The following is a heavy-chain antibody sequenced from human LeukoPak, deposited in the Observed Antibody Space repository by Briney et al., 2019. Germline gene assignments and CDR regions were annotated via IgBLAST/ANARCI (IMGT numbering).Heavy chain of an antibody. V-gene: IGHV3-23*01. CDR1: GFTFSSYA. Sequence: GGSLRLSCAASGFTFSSYAMSWVRQAPGKGLEWVSAISGSGGSTYYADSVKGRFTISRDNSKNTLYLQMNSLRAEDTAVYYCVKGVAAADTGSDYWGQGTLVTVSS. CDR3: VKGVAAADTGSDY. D-gene: IGHD6-13*01. CDR2: ISGSGGST. J-gene: IGHJ4*02.